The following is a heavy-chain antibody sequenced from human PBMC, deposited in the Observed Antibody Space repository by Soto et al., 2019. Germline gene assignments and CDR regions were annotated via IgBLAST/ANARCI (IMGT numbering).Heavy chain of an antibody. D-gene: IGHD3-16*01. V-gene: IGHV4-34*01. J-gene: IGHJ3*02. Sequence: PSETLSLTCAVYGGSFSGYYWSWIRQPPGKGLEWIGEINHSGSTNYNPSLKSRVSFSLDTSKNQFSLHLMSVTAADTAVYYCARSPLGYDYVRQTWREVGDSFDIWGRGTMVNVS. CDR3: ARSPLGYDYVRQTWREVGDSFDI. CDR1: GGSFSGYY. CDR2: INHSGST.